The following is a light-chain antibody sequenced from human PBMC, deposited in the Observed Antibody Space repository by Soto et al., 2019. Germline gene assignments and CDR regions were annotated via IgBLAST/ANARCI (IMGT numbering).Light chain of an antibody. CDR1: QSVSSNY. CDR2: GAS. V-gene: IGKV3-20*01. Sequence: EIVLTQSPGTLSLSPGERGALSCRASQSVSSNYVAWYQQKPGQAPRLLISGASNRATGTPDRFRGSGSGTDFTLTISRLVPEDFAVYYCQHYASSSWMFGQGTKVDIK. CDR3: QHYASSSWM. J-gene: IGKJ1*01.